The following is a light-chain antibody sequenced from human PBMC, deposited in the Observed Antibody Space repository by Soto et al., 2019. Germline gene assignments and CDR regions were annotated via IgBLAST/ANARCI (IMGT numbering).Light chain of an antibody. J-gene: IGKJ1*01. V-gene: IGKV3D-15*01. CDR2: EAS. Sequence: EVVLAQFPGTLPFSLGGRVPLPCQASQSVGSNLAWYQQKPGQPPRLLIYEASNRDTGVPTRFSGSGSGTEFTLTITSLQSEDFAVYYCQQYNHWPPWTFGQGTKVDIK. CDR1: QSVGSN. CDR3: QQYNHWPPWT.